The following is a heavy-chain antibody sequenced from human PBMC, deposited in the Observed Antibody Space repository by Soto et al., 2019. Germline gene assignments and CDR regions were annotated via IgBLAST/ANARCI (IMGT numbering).Heavy chain of an antibody. CDR1: GGSFSGHY. CDR3: ARGGVTLAWNYYYYGMDV. CDR2: IIPTGTT. Sequence: LSLTCGVSGGSFSGHYWSWIRQPPGKGLEWIGEIIPTGTTTYNPSLKSRLSISLDTSNNQFSLNLTSVSAADTAVYYCARGGVTLAWNYYYYGMDVWGQGTTVTVSS. J-gene: IGHJ6*02. V-gene: IGHV4-34*01. D-gene: IGHD3-10*01.